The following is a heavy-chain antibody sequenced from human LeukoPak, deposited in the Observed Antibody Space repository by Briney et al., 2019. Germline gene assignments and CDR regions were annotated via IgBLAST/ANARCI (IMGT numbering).Heavy chain of an antibody. CDR1: GFTFSSYG. V-gene: IGHV3-21*01. Sequence: GGSLRLSCAASGFTFSSYGMSWVRQAPGKGLEWVSSISSSSSYIYYADSVKGRFTISRDNAKNSLYLQMNSLRAEDTAVYYCARGSDSSGSFDYWGQGTLVTVSS. CDR3: ARGSDSSGSFDY. D-gene: IGHD3-22*01. J-gene: IGHJ4*02. CDR2: ISSSSSYI.